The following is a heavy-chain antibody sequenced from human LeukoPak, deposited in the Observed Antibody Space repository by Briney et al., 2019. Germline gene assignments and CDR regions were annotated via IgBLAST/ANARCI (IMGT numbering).Heavy chain of an antibody. CDR2: INPNNGGT. V-gene: IGHV1-2*02. CDR3: ARDPHRSYYYMDV. CDR1: GYTLTDYY. Sequence: ASVKVSCKASGYTLTDYYTHWVRQAPGQGLEWMGWINPNNGGTNYAQEFRGRVTMTRDTPMSSAYMELSRLGSDDTAVYYCARDPHRSYYYMDVWGKGTTVTVSS. D-gene: IGHD3-16*02. J-gene: IGHJ6*03.